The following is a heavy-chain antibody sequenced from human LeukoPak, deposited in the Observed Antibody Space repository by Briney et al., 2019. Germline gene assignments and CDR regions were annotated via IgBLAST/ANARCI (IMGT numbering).Heavy chain of an antibody. CDR2: IYHSGST. Sequence: SQTLSLTCAVSGGSISSGGYSWSWIRQPPGKGLEWIGYIYHSGSTYYNPSLKSRVTISVDRSKNQFSLKLSSVTAAGTAVYYCARAPHAFDIWGQGTMVTVSS. CDR1: GGSISSGGYS. J-gene: IGHJ3*02. V-gene: IGHV4-30-2*01. CDR3: ARAPHAFDI.